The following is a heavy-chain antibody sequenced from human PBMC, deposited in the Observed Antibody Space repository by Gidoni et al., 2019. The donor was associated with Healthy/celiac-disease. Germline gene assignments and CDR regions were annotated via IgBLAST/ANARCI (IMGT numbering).Heavy chain of an antibody. V-gene: IGHV3-21*01. CDR2: ISSSSSYI. CDR1: GFTFSTYS. J-gene: IGHJ6*03. D-gene: IGHD6-19*01. CDR3: ARGKAVAGTYYYYMDV. Sequence: EVQLVESGVGLVKPAGSFRFSGPASGFTFSTYSMNWVRQAPGKGLEWVSSISSSSSYIYYADSVKGRFTISRDNAKNSLYLQMNSLRAEDTAVYYCARGKAVAGTYYYYMDVWGKGTTVTVSS.